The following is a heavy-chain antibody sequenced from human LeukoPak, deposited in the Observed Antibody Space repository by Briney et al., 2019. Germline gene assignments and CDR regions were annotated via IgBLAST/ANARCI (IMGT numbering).Heavy chain of an antibody. CDR3: ARIGRDYGDYFDY. CDR2: IKPDGSEA. J-gene: IGHJ4*02. V-gene: IGHV3-7*05. D-gene: IGHD4-17*01. Sequence: GGSLRLSCAASGFSFSSCWMTWLRQAPGRGLEWVANIKPDGSEADYVDSVKGRFTISRDNTRNSLYLQMNSLRAEDTAVYYCARIGRDYGDYFDYWGQGTLVTVSS. CDR1: GFSFSSCW.